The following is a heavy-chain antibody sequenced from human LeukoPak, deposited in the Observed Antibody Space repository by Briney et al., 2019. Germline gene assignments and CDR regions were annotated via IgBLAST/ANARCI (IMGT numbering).Heavy chain of an antibody. V-gene: IGHV4-4*09. CDR2: IYTSGST. J-gene: IGHJ5*02. CDR3: ARLIGYSSSGFDP. CDR1: GGSITSYY. D-gene: IGHD6-13*01. Sequence: PSETLSLTCTVSGGSITSYYWSWIRQPPGKGLEWIGYIYTSGSTHFNPSLQSRVTISVDTSKNQFSLKLNSVTAADTAVYYCARLIGYSSSGFDPWAREPWSPSPQ.